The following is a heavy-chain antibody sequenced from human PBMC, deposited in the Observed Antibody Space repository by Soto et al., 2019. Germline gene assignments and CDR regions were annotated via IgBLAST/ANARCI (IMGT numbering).Heavy chain of an antibody. Sequence: GGSLRLSCAASGFTFSSYSLNWVRQAPGKGLEWVSYITSSGTTVYYADSVRGRFTISRDNAKNSLYLQMNSLRGEDTAVYNCALPLEALPPYYFYAMDVWGQGTTVTVSS. J-gene: IGHJ6*02. CDR3: ALPLEALPPYYFYAMDV. CDR1: GFTFSSYS. V-gene: IGHV3-48*01. CDR2: ITSSGTTV.